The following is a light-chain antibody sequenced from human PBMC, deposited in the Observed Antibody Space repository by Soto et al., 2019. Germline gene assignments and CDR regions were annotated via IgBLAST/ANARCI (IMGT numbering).Light chain of an antibody. CDR3: QQYGRT. CDR2: GAY. Sequence: EIVLTQSPGTLSLSPGERATLSCRASQSVSSSYLAWSQQKPVQAPRLLIYGAYSRATGIPDRYSGSGSGTDFTLTISRLEPDAFAVYYCQQYGRTFGQGTKLEIK. V-gene: IGKV3-20*01. CDR1: QSVSSSY. J-gene: IGKJ2*01.